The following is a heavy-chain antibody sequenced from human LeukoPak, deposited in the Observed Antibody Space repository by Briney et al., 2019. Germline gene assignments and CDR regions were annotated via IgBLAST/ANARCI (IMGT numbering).Heavy chain of an antibody. J-gene: IGHJ4*02. Sequence: GRSLRLSCAASGFTFSSLAMTWVRQAPGKGLEWVSHVSPDGGRTDYADSVKGRFTISRSNSKSTVYLEMNSLRAEDTAIYYCVKGAWCDEWGQGTLVTVS. V-gene: IGHV3-23*01. CDR3: VKGAWCDE. CDR1: GFTFSSLA. CDR2: VSPDGGRT. D-gene: IGHD6-19*01.